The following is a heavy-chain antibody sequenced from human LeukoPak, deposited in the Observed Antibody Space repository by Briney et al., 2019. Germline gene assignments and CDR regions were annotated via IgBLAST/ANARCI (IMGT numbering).Heavy chain of an antibody. Sequence: SETLSLTCAVYGGSFSGYYWSWIRQPPGKGLEWIGEINHSGSTNYNPSLKSRVTISVDTSKNQFSLKLSSVTAADTAVYYCARVTGYVMEDYFDYWGQGTLVTVSS. V-gene: IGHV4-34*01. CDR3: ARVTGYVMEDYFDY. J-gene: IGHJ4*02. CDR1: GGSFSGYY. CDR2: INHSGST. D-gene: IGHD6-13*01.